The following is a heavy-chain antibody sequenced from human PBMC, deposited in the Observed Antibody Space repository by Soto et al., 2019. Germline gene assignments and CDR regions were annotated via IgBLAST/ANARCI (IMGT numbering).Heavy chain of an antibody. D-gene: IGHD6-19*01. CDR1: GFTFSSYA. V-gene: IGHV3-23*01. J-gene: IGHJ4*02. CDR2: ISGSGGST. CDR3: AKDLVHSSGWSGFAPGKGLFDY. Sequence: GGSLRLSCAASGFTFSSYAMSWVRQAPGKGLEWVSAISGSGGSTYYADSVKGRFTISRDNSKNTLYLQMNSLRAEDTAVYYCAKDLVHSSGWSGFAPGKGLFDYWGQGTLVTVSS.